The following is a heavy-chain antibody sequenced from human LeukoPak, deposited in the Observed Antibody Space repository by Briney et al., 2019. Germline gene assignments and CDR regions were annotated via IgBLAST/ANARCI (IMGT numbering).Heavy chain of an antibody. CDR3: ARDSLVEYFGSYYYYYYGMDV. V-gene: IGHV1-18*01. D-gene: IGHD2/OR15-2a*01. J-gene: IGHJ6*02. Sequence: ASVKVSCKASGYTFTSYGISWVRQAPGQGLEWMGWISAYNGNTNYAQKLQGRVTMTTDTSTNTAYMELRSRRSDDTAVYYCARDSLVEYFGSYYYYYYGMDVWGQGTTVTVSS. CDR1: GYTFTSYG. CDR2: ISAYNGNT.